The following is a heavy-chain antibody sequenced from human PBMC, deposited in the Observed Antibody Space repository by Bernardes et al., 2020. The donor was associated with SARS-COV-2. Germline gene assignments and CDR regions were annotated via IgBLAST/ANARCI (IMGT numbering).Heavy chain of an antibody. V-gene: IGHV3-74*01. D-gene: IGHD2-8*01. J-gene: IGHJ6*02. CDR2: VNPDGSGP. Sequence: GGSLRVSCVGSGFSFSGYWMNGVRQAPGKGLVWVSRVNPDGSGPIYADSVKGRFTISRDNAQNTLYLQMNSLRLDDTAVYYCARKYGHSYGMDVWGQGTTVIVSS. CDR1: GFSFSGYW. CDR3: ARKYGHSYGMDV.